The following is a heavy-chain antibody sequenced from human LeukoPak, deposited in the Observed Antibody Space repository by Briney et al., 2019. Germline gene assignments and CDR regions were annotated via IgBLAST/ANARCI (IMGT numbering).Heavy chain of an antibody. J-gene: IGHJ4*02. CDR2: IYPADSDT. CDR3: ARQGSYFDY. Sequence: GESLKISCKVSGYIFSSYWIAWVRQMPGKGLEWMGIIYPADSDTRYSPSFQGQVIISVDKSISTAYLQWSSLKASDTAMYYCARQGSYFDYWAQGTLVTVSS. CDR1: GYIFSSYW. V-gene: IGHV5-51*01.